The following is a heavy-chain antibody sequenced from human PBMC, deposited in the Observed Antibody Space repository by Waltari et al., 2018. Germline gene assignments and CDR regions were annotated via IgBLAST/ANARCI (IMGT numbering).Heavy chain of an antibody. CDR3: ASHSSSWYPNFDY. CDR2: IYDSGST. D-gene: IGHD6-13*01. J-gene: IGHJ4*02. Sequence: QVQLQESGPGLVKPSETLSLTCPVSGGSISSYYWSWIRQPPGKGLEWIGYIYDSGSTNYNPSLKSRVTISVDTSKNQFSLKLSSVTAADTAVYYCASHSSSWYPNFDYWGQGTLVTVSS. CDR1: GGSISSYY. V-gene: IGHV4-59*08.